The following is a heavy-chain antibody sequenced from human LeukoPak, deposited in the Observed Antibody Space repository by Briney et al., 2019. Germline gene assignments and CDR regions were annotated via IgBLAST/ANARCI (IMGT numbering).Heavy chain of an antibody. CDR1: GGSISRYY. CDR3: ARVTRVRGVTTSLHYYYYYGMDV. J-gene: IGHJ6*02. D-gene: IGHD3-10*01. V-gene: IGHV4-59*01. CDR2: IYYSGST. Sequence: PSETLSLTCTVSGGSISRYYWSWIRQPPGKGLEWIGYIYYSGSTNYNPSLKSRVTISVDTSKNQFSLKLSSVTAADTAVYYCARVTRVRGVTTSLHYYYYYGMDVWGQGTTVTVSS.